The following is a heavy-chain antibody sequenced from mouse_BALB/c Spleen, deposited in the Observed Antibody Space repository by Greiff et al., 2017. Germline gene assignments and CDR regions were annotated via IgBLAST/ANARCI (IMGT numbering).Heavy chain of an antibody. CDR2: IYPGNVNT. V-gene: IGHV1S56*01. CDR1: GYTFTSYY. CDR3: ARSADGYYAMDY. D-gene: IGHD2-3*01. J-gene: IGHJ4*01. Sequence: QVQLQQSGPELVKPGASVRISCKASGYTFTSYYIHWVKQRPGQGLEWIGWIYPGNVNTKYNEKFKGKATLTADKSSSTAYMQLSSLTSEDSAVYFCARSADGYYAMDYWGQGTSVTVSS.